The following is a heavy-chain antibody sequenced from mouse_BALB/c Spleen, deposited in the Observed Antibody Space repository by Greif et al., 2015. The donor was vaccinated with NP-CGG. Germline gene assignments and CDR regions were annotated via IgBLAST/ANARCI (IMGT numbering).Heavy chain of an antibody. V-gene: IGHV5-6-3*01. Sequence: VQLQQSGGGLVQPGGSLKLSCAASGFTFSSYGMSWVRQTPDKRLELVATINSNGGSTYYPDSVKGRFTISRDNAKNTLYLQMSSLKSEDTAMYYCASAMDYWGQGTSVTVSS. CDR1: GFTFSSYG. CDR2: INSNGGST. J-gene: IGHJ4*01. CDR3: ASAMDY.